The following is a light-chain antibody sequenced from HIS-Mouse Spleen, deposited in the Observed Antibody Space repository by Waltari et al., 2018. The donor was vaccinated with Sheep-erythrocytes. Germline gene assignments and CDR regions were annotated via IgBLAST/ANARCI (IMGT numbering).Light chain of an antibody. V-gene: IGKV2-28*01. J-gene: IGKJ1*01. CDR3: MQALQTPWT. Sequence: DIVMTQSPLSLPDTPGEPASISCRSSQSLLHSNGYNYLDWYLQKPGQSPQLLIYLGSNRASGVPDRFSGSGSGTDFTLKINRVEAEDVGVYYCMQALQTPWTFGQGTKVEIK. CDR1: QSLLHSNGYNY. CDR2: LGS.